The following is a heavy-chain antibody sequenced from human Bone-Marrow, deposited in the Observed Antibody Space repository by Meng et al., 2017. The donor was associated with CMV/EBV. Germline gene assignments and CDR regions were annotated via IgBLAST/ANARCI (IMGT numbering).Heavy chain of an antibody. CDR3: ARARGGLVRFDY. CDR2: INHSGST. D-gene: IGHD6-19*01. Sequence: SQTLSLTRAVYGGSFSGYYWSWIRQPPGKGLEWIGEINHSGSTNYNPSLKSRVTISVDTSKNQISLKLSSVTAADTAVYYCARARGGLVRFDYWGQGTLVTVSS. V-gene: IGHV4-34*01. J-gene: IGHJ4*02. CDR1: GGSFSGYY.